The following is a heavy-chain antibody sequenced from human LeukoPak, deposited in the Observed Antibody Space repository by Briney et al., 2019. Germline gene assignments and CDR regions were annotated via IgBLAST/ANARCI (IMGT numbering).Heavy chain of an antibody. D-gene: IGHD2-2*01. CDR2: THYDGSNK. CDR3: AKDLMTYCGSTNCYENYFDY. V-gene: IGHV3-30*02. CDR1: GFIFSTYG. Sequence: GGSLRLSCAASGFIFSTYGINWVRQAPGKGLEWAASTHYDGSNKFYADSVKGRFTISRDNSKNTVYLQMNSLRAEDTAVYYCAKDLMTYCGSTNCYENYFDYWGQGTLVTVSS. J-gene: IGHJ4*02.